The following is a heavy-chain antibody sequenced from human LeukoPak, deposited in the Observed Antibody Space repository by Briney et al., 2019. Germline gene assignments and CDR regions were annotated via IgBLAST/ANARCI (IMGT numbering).Heavy chain of an antibody. V-gene: IGHV1-24*01. CDR1: GYTLTELS. D-gene: IGHD6-19*01. CDR3: ATDHKAVAALYDAFDI. Sequence: ASVKVSCKVSGYTLTELSMHWVRQAPGKGLEWMGGFDPEDGETIYAQKFQGRVTMTEDTSTDTAYMELSSLRSEDTAVYYCATDHKAVAALYDAFDIWGQGTMVTVSS. J-gene: IGHJ3*02. CDR2: FDPEDGET.